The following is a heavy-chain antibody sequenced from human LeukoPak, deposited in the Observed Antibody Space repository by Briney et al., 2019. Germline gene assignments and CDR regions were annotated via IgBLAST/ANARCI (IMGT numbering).Heavy chain of an antibody. CDR2: IKQDGSEK. CDR3: ARYRYNWNLIPYYFDY. V-gene: IGHV3-7*01. J-gene: IGHJ4*02. D-gene: IGHD1-7*01. CDR1: GFTFSSYW. Sequence: GGALRLSCAASGFTFSSYWMSWVRQAPGKGLEWVANIKQDGSEKYYVDSVKGRFTISRDNAKNSLYLQINSLRAEDTAVYYCARYRYNWNLIPYYFDYWGQGTLVTVSS.